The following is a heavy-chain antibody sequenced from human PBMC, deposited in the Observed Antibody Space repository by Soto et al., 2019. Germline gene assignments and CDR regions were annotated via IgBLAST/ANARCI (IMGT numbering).Heavy chain of an antibody. Sequence: EVQLVESGGGLVQPGGSLRLSCAASGFIFSSYAMSWVRQAPGKGLEWVSAISGSGGSTYYADSVKGRFTISRDNSKNTLYLQMNSLRAEDTAVYYCAKDPALYSSGWYTYFQHWGQGTLVTVSS. CDR3: AKDPALYSSGWYTYFQH. J-gene: IGHJ1*01. D-gene: IGHD6-19*01. CDR1: GFIFSSYA. CDR2: ISGSGGST. V-gene: IGHV3-23*04.